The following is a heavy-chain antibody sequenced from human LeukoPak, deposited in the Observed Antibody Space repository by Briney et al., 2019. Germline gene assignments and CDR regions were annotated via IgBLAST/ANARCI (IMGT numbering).Heavy chain of an antibody. Sequence: PSEILSLTCAVYGGSFSGHYWTWIRQPPGKGLEWIGEINHSGSTNYNPSLKSRVTISVDTPKNQFSLKVSSVTAADTAVYYCARVKDPGGYYYYYYMDIWGKGNTVTVSS. J-gene: IGHJ6*03. D-gene: IGHD3-16*01. CDR1: GGSFSGHY. CDR2: INHSGST. CDR3: ARVKDPGGYYYYYYMDI. V-gene: IGHV4-34*01.